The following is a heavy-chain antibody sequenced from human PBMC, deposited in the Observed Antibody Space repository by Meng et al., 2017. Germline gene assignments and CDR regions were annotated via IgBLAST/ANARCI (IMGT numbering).Heavy chain of an antibody. Sequence: GGGVVQPGRSPRLLCAAFGVTFSSYGMHWVRQAPGTGPEWVAVIWYDGSNKYYADSVKGRFTISRDNSKNTLYLQMNSLRAEDTAVYYCARVVYSSGWSFDYWGQGTLVTVSS. J-gene: IGHJ4*02. D-gene: IGHD6-19*01. CDR1: GVTFSSYG. CDR3: ARVVYSSGWSFDY. CDR2: IWYDGSNK. V-gene: IGHV3-33*01.